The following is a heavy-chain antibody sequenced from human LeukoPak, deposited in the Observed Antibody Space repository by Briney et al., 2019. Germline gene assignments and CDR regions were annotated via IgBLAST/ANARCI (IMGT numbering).Heavy chain of an antibody. D-gene: IGHD3-9*01. Sequence: PSETLSLNCTVSGGSISNHYWSWLRQPPGKGLEWIGYIYNSVTTNYNPSLKSRVTISVDTSKNQFSLKLTSVTAADTAVYYCARQAAFDRSEGQFDYWGQGTLVTVSS. CDR3: ARQAAFDRSEGQFDY. J-gene: IGHJ4*02. V-gene: IGHV4-59*11. CDR2: IYNSVTT. CDR1: GGSISNHY.